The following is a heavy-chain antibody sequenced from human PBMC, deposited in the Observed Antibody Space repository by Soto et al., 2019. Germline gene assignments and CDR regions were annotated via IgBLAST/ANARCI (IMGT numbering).Heavy chain of an antibody. J-gene: IGHJ4*02. Sequence: SETLSLTCTVSGGSISSYYWSWIRQPPGKGLEWIGYIYYSGSTNYNPSLKSRVTISVDTSKNQFSLKLSSVTAADTVVYYCASYEGGFDYWGQGTLVTVSS. CDR1: GGSISSYY. V-gene: IGHV4-59*01. D-gene: IGHD3-3*01. CDR2: IYYSGST. CDR3: ASYEGGFDY.